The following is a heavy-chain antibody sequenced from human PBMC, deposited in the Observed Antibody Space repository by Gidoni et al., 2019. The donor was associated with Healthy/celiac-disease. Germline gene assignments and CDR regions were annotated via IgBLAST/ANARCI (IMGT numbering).Heavy chain of an antibody. CDR3: ARAYDGRIHYYDSSGYYPGDY. D-gene: IGHD3-22*01. J-gene: IGHJ4*02. CDR2: IWYDGSNK. V-gene: IGHV3-33*01. CDR1: VFTFSSYG. Sequence: VQLVASVGGLVQPGRSLRLSCAASVFTFSSYGMHWFRQAPGKGLEWVAVIWYDGSNKYYADSVKGRFTISRDNSKNTLYLQMNSLRAEDTAVYYCARAYDGRIHYYDSSGYYPGDYWGQGTLVTVSS.